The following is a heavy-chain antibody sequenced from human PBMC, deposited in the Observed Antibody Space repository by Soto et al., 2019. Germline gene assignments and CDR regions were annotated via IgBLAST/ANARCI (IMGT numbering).Heavy chain of an antibody. CDR2: ISYDGSNK. CDR1: GFTFSNYA. J-gene: IGHJ6*02. V-gene: IGHV3-30-3*01. CDR3: ARDVYGMDV. Sequence: LRLSCAASGFTFSNYAMHWVRQAPGKGLEWVAVISYDGSNKYYADSVKGRFTISRDNSNNTLYLQMNSLRAEDTTVYYCARDVYGMDVWGQGTTVTVSS.